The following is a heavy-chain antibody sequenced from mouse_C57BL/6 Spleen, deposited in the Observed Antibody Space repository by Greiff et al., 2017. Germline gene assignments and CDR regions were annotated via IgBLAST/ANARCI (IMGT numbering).Heavy chain of an antibody. CDR1: GFTFSDYG. CDR3: ARYYDYDGYFDV. Sequence: DVKLVESGGGLVKPGGSLKLSCAASGFTFSDYGMHWVRQAPEQGLEWVAYISSGSSTIYYADTVKGRFTISRDNAKNTLFLQMTSLRSEDTAMYYCARYYDYDGYFDVWGTGTTVTVSS. V-gene: IGHV5-17*01. CDR2: ISSGSSTI. D-gene: IGHD2-4*01. J-gene: IGHJ1*03.